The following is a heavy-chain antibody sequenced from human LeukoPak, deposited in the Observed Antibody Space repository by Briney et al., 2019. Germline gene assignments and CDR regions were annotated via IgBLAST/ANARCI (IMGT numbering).Heavy chain of an antibody. CDR1: GDSVSSNSAA. Sequence: SQTLSLTCAISGDSVSSNSAAWNWIRQSPSRGLEWLGRTYYRSKWYNDYAVSVKGRITINPYTSKNQFSLQLNSVTPEDTAVYYCAREGGANSGSLIHFDYWGQGTLVTVSS. D-gene: IGHD1-26*01. CDR2: TYYRSKWYN. J-gene: IGHJ4*02. CDR3: AREGGANSGSLIHFDY. V-gene: IGHV6-1*01.